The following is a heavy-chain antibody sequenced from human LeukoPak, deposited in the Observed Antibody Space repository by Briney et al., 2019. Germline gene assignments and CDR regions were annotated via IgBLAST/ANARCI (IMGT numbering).Heavy chain of an antibody. Sequence: GESRRLSCADSGVMLSDFDMNWVRQTPGKELEWVSYFSTSGSYIHYADSVKGRFTISRDDAKNSLYLQLDSLTVEDTAVYFCARGNYDFAYDPWGPGTLVTVSS. J-gene: IGHJ5*02. CDR1: GVMLSDFD. CDR2: FSTSGSYI. CDR3: ARGNYDFAYDP. V-gene: IGHV3-48*03. D-gene: IGHD3-3*01.